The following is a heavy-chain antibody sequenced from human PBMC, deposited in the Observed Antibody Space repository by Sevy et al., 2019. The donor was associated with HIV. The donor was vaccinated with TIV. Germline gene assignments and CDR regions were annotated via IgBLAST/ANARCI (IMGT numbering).Heavy chain of an antibody. J-gene: IGHJ5*02. CDR3: AKEGYYYDSRSSDWFDP. D-gene: IGHD3-22*01. CDR2: ISSDGSTK. V-gene: IGHV3-30*18. Sequence: GGSLRLSCAASGFNFSPYAMHWVRQGPVKGLEWVATISSDGSTKNYVDSVKGRFSISRDNSKNTLFLQMNNLTPEDTAVFYCAKEGYYYDSRSSDWFDPWGQGTLVTVSS. CDR1: GFNFSPYA.